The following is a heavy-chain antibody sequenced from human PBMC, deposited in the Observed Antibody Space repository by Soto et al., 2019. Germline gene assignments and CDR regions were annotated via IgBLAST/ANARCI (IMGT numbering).Heavy chain of an antibody. CDR1: GGSFSGYY. V-gene: IGHV4-34*01. CDR3: ARGREEMATIGWYFDL. D-gene: IGHD5-12*01. CDR2: INHSGST. J-gene: IGHJ2*01. Sequence: QVQLQQWGAGLLKPSETLSLTCAVYGGSFSGYYWSWIRQPPGKGLEWIGEINHSGSTNYNPSLKSRVTISVDTSKNQFSLKLSSVTAADTAVYYCARGREEMATIGWYFDLWGRGTLLTVSS.